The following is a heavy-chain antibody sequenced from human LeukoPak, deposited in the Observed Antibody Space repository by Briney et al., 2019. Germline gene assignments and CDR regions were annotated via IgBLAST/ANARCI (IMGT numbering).Heavy chain of an antibody. D-gene: IGHD6-13*01. J-gene: IGHJ5*02. V-gene: IGHV1-8*03. Sequence: GASVKVSCKASGYTFTSYDINWVRQATGQGLEWMGWMNPNSGNTGYAQKFQGRVTITRNTSISTAYMELSSLRSEDTAVYYCARGPGYSSSSGVRFDPWGQGTLVTVSS. CDR2: MNPNSGNT. CDR3: ARGPGYSSSSGVRFDP. CDR1: GYTFTSYD.